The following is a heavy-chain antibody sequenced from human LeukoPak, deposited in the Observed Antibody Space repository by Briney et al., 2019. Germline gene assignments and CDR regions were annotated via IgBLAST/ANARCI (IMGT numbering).Heavy chain of an antibody. CDR3: ARGTDGPHMDV. CDR1: GGTFSSYA. J-gene: IGHJ6*03. V-gene: IGHV1-2*02. Sequence: ASVKVSCKASGGTFSSYAVSWVRQAPGQGLEWMGGINPNSGGTNYAQKFQGRVTMTRDTSISTAYMELSRLRSDDTAVYYCARGTDGPHMDVWGKGTTVTVSS. CDR2: INPNSGGT. D-gene: IGHD2-8*01.